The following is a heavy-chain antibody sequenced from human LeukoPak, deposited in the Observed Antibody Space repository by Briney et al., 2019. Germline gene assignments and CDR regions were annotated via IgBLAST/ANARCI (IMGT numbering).Heavy chain of an antibody. Sequence: GGSLRLSCAASGFIFSQYSMNWVRQAPGKGLEWVSHIRSSSETFYADSVKGRFTISRDNARNSLYLQMNNLGGEDTAIYYCARDAGNSGYGCDLWGQGTLVTVSS. CDR2: IRSSSET. V-gene: IGHV3-48*01. J-gene: IGHJ5*02. CDR1: GFIFSQYS. D-gene: IGHD5-12*01. CDR3: ARDAGNSGYGCDL.